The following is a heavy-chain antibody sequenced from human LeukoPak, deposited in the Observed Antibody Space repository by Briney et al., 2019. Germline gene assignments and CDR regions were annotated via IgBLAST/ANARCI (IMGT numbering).Heavy chain of an antibody. V-gene: IGHV4-34*01. CDR2: ITRSGST. Sequence: PSETLSLTCAVYGGSFSGYYWSWIRQPPGKGLEWIGEITRSGSTNYNPSPKSRVTMSLDTSENQFSLRLSSVTAADTAVYYCARLDQLIQDYWYFDLWGRGTLVAVSS. CDR3: ARLDQLIQDYWYFDL. CDR1: GGSFSGYY. J-gene: IGHJ2*01. D-gene: IGHD2-2*01.